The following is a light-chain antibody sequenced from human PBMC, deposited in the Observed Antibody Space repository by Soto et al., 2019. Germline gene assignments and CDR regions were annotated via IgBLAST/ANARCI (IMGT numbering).Light chain of an antibody. CDR1: QSISSW. CDR3: LQHNSYPRT. V-gene: IGKV1-5*03. J-gene: IGKJ1*01. Sequence: DIQMNQSPATLSAYIGDRVTITCRASQSISSWLAWYQQKPGKAPKLLIYKASSLESGVPSRFSGSGSGTEFTLTISSLQPEDFATYFCLQHNSYPRTFGQGTKVDI. CDR2: KAS.